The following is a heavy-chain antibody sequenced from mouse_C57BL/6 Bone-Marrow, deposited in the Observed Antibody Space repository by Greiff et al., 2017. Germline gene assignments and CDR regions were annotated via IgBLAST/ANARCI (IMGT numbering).Heavy chain of an antibody. J-gene: IGHJ2*01. D-gene: IGHD3-1*01. CDR2: ISSGGSYT. Sequence: EVKVVESGGDLVKPGGSLKLSCAASGFTFSSYGMSWVRQTPDKRLVWVATISSGGSYTYYPASVKGRFTISRDNAKNTLYLQMSSLKSEETAMYYCARGLEGLDYWGQGTTLTGAS. CDR1: GFTFSSYG. V-gene: IGHV5-6*01. CDR3: ARGLEGLDY.